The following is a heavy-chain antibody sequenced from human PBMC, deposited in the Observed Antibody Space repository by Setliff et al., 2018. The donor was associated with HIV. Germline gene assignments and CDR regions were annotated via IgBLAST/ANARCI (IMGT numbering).Heavy chain of an antibody. CDR1: GYTFTANY. CDR2: INPKNGVT. V-gene: IGHV1-2*02. Sequence: EASVKVSCKASGYTFTANYMHWVRQAPGQGLAWMGWINPKNGVTNYARKFQGRVTMTGDTSISAVYMDLSRLRSDDTAVYYCARAWGGSGYYAFDHWGQGTLVTVSS. D-gene: IGHD5-12*01. CDR3: ARAWGGSGYYAFDH. J-gene: IGHJ4*02.